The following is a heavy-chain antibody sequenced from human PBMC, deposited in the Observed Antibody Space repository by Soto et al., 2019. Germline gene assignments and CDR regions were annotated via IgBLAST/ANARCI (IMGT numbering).Heavy chain of an antibody. V-gene: IGHV1-69*13. Sequence: ASVKVSCKASGGTFSSYAISWVRQAPGQGLEWMGGIIPIFGTANYAQKFQGRVTITADESTSTAYMELSSLRSEDTAVYYCARVVPAAMAAFDIWGQGTMVTVSS. J-gene: IGHJ3*02. CDR2: IIPIFGTA. CDR3: ARVVPAAMAAFDI. D-gene: IGHD2-2*01. CDR1: GGTFSSYA.